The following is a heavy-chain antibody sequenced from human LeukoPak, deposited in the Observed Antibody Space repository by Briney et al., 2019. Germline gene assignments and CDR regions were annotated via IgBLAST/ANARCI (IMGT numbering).Heavy chain of an antibody. J-gene: IGHJ5*02. CDR1: GFTFRNYA. CDR2: ISGNGGST. D-gene: IGHD3-16*01. Sequence: GGSLRLSCAASGFTFRNYAMNWVRQAPGKGLEWVSVISGNGGSTYYANSMKGRFTISRDNSKNTLLLQMNSLRADDTAVYYCAKGWRHDYVWGSYVYNWFDPWGQGTLVTVSS. V-gene: IGHV3-23*01. CDR3: AKGWRHDYVWGSYVYNWFDP.